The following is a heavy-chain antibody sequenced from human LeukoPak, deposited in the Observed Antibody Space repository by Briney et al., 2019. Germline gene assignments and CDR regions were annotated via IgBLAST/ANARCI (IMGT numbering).Heavy chain of an antibody. V-gene: IGHV4-39*01. CDR1: RGSISNSGYY. Sequence: SETLSLTCTVSRGSISNSGYYWGWIRQPPGKGLEWIGSIYYSGSTYYSPSLKNRVTISVDTSRNQFSLKLTSVTAADTAAYYCARGGSRLTTAGDLDYWGQGALVTVSS. CDR2: IYYSGST. J-gene: IGHJ4*02. CDR3: ARGGSRLTTAGDLDY. D-gene: IGHD3-16*01.